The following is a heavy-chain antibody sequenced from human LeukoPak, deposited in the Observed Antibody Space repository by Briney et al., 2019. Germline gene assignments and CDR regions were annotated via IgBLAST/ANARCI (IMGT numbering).Heavy chain of an antibody. D-gene: IGHD7-27*01. Sequence: GASVKVSCKASGYTFTSYAMNWVRQAPGQGLEWMGWINTNTGNPTYAQGFTGRFVFSLDTSVSTAYLQISSLKAEDTAVYYCARGNWDQHHDAFDIWGQRTMVTVSS. CDR3: ARGNWDQHHDAFDI. J-gene: IGHJ3*02. CDR2: INTNTGNP. V-gene: IGHV7-4-1*02. CDR1: GYTFTSYA.